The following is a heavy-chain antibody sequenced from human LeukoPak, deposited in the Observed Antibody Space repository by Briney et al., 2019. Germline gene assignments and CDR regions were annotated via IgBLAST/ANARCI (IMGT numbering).Heavy chain of an antibody. CDR2: IIPMRNLA. CDR1: GADFNTHI. J-gene: IGHJ5*02. CDR3: ARGKYCSGGECYSVRTSYDGFDP. D-gene: IGHD2-15*01. V-gene: IGHV1-69*02. Sequence: SVKVSCKASGADFNTHIVNWVRQAPGQGLEWMGRIIPMRNLANYAHKFQGRVIITADKSRRTAYMELSSLTSDDTAVYYCARGKYCSGGECYSVRTSYDGFDPWGQGTVVSVSS.